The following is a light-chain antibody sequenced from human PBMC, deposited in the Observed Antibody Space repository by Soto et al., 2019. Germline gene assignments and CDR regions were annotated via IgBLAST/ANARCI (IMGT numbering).Light chain of an antibody. CDR2: AAS. CDR1: QGINSF. Sequence: IHLTHAPSSLSASVGYRVTITFRSSQGINSFLAWYQQKPGKAPKLLIYAASTLQSGVPSRFSGSGSGTDFTLTISRLEPEDFAVYYCQQRSDWPPITFGQGTRLEIK. V-gene: IGKV1-9*01. CDR3: QQRSDWPPIT. J-gene: IGKJ5*01.